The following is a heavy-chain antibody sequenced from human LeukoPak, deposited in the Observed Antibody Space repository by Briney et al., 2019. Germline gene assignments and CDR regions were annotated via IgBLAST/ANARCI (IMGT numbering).Heavy chain of an antibody. Sequence: SETLCLTCTVSGGSISSSDYYWGWIRQPPGKGLQWIGSIYYSGTTFYNPSLRSRVTISVDTSKNQFSLKLSSVTAADTALYYCARDVAGAAVADDFDCWGQGTLVTVSS. V-gene: IGHV4-39*02. CDR1: GGSISSSDYY. D-gene: IGHD6-19*01. CDR3: ARDVAGAAVADDFDC. J-gene: IGHJ4*02. CDR2: IYYSGTT.